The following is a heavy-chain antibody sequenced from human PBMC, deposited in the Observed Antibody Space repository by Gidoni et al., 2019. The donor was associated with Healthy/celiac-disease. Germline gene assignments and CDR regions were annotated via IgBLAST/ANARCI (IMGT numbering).Heavy chain of an antibody. CDR3: ARFTVHNIVVVPR. J-gene: IGHJ4*02. CDR2: INHSGST. CDR1: GGSFSGYY. D-gene: IGHD2-21*01. Sequence: QVQLQQWGAGLLQPSETLSLPCAVYGGSFSGYYWSWIRQPPGKGLEWIGEINHSGSTNYNPSLKSRVTISVDTSKNQFSLKLSSVTAADTAVYYCARFTVHNIVVVPRWGQGTLVTVSS. V-gene: IGHV4-34*01.